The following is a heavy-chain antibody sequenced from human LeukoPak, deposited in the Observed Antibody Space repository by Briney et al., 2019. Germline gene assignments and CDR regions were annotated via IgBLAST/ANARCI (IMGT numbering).Heavy chain of an antibody. Sequence: SETLSLTCAVSGGSISSGGYSWSWIRQPPGKGLEWIGYIYHSGSTYYNPSLKSRVTISVDRSKNQFSLKLSSVTAADTAVYYCARKPDAAYGMDVWGQGTTVTVSS. V-gene: IGHV4-30-2*01. CDR3: ARKPDAAYGMDV. J-gene: IGHJ6*02. D-gene: IGHD2-15*01. CDR2: IYHSGST. CDR1: GGSISSGGYS.